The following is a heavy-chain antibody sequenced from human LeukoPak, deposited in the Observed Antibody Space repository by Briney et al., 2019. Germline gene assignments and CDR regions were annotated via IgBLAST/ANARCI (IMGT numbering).Heavy chain of an antibody. J-gene: IGHJ4*02. CDR2: ISAYKGNT. CDR3: ARDRDSSSWYVIPFDY. V-gene: IGHV1-18*01. Sequence: ASVKLSCKASGYTFTSYGISGVRQAPGQGLEWMGWISAYKGNTNCAEKLQGRVTMTTDTSTSTAYMELRSLRSDDTAVYYCARDRDSSSWYVIPFDYWGQGPLVTVSS. D-gene: IGHD6-13*01. CDR1: GYTFTSYG.